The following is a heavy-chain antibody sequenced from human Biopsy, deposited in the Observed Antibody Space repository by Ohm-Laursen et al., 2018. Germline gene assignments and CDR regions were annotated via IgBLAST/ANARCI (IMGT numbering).Heavy chain of an antibody. CDR1: GFTFSDYN. V-gene: IGHV3-11*01. J-gene: IGHJ4*02. CDR2: ISGTGGSL. Sequence: GSLRLSCAASGFTFSDYNMSWVRQAPGKGLEWVSYISGTGGSLDYADSVKGRFTISRDNAKNSLYLQINSLRAEDTAVYYCARDLSFGTVSDYWGQGTLVTVSS. D-gene: IGHD1/OR15-1a*01. CDR3: ARDLSFGTVSDY.